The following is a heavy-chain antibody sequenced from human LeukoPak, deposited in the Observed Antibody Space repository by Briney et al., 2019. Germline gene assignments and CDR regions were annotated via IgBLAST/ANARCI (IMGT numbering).Heavy chain of an antibody. CDR2: ISGSGGST. CDR3: AKDNGIVAPSIPLDY. V-gene: IGHV3-23*01. J-gene: IGHJ4*02. D-gene: IGHD5-12*01. Sequence: GGSLRLSCAASGFTFSDYYMSWVRQAPGKGLEWVSAISGSGGSTYYADSVKGRFTISRDNSKNTLYLQMNSLRAEDTAVYYCAKDNGIVAPSIPLDYWGQGTLVTVSS. CDR1: GFTFSDYY.